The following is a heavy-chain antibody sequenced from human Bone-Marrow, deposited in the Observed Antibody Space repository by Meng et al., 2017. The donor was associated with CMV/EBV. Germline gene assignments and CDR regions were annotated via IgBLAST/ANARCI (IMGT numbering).Heavy chain of an antibody. CDR1: GYTFTSYG. CDR2: ISAYNGNT. D-gene: IGHD3-3*01. J-gene: IGHJ6*02. V-gene: IGHV1-18*01. Sequence: ASVKVSCKASGYTFTSYGISWVRQAPGQGLEWMGWISAYNGNTNYAQKLQGRVTMTTDTSTSTAYMELRSLRSDDTAVYYCARASRRDRDFWSGYYTWEPHYYGMDVWAQGTTVTVSS. CDR3: ARASRRDRDFWSGYYTWEPHYYGMDV.